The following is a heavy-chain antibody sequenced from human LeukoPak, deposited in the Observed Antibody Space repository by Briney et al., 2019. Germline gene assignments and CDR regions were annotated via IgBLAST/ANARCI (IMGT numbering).Heavy chain of an antibody. V-gene: IGHV4-4*09. CDR1: GVSMSAYQ. CDR3: ATSNDAKIAPFDH. CDR2: INTKGET. J-gene: IGHJ4*02. D-gene: IGHD2-21*01. Sequence: ASETLSLTCTVSGVSMSAYQWSWVRQSPEKGLEWIGCINTKGETSYNPSLKSRVTTSVDTSKSQFSLRLTSVTAADTAVYYCATSNDAKIAPFDHWGQGAPVTVSS.